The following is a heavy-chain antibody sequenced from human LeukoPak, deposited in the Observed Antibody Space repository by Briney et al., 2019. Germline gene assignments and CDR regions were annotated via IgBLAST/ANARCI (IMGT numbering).Heavy chain of an antibody. CDR3: ASGLRGYSYGDY. V-gene: IGHV1-69*06. CDR2: IIPIFGTA. Sequence: ASVKVSCKASGGTFSSYAISWVRQAPGQGLEWMGGIIPIFGTANYAQKFQGRVTITADKSTSTAYMELSSLRSEDTAVYYCASGLRGYSYGDYWGQGTLVTVSS. J-gene: IGHJ4*02. CDR1: GGTFSSYA. D-gene: IGHD5-18*01.